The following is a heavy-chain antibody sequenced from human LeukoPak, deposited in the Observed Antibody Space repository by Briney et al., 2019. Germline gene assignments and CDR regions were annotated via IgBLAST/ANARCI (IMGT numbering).Heavy chain of an antibody. CDR2: INSDGSST. Sequence: GGSLRLSCAPSGFTFSSYWMHWVRQAPGKGLVWVSRINSDGSSTSYADSVKGRFTISRDNAKNTLYLQMNSLRAEDTAVYYCARADYYCSSTSCGFDYWGQGTLVTVSS. D-gene: IGHD2-2*01. J-gene: IGHJ4*02. CDR1: GFTFSSYW. CDR3: ARADYYCSSTSCGFDY. V-gene: IGHV3-74*01.